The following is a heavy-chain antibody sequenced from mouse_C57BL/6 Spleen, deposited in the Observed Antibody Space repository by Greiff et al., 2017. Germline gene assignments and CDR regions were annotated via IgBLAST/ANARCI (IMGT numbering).Heavy chain of an antibody. CDR1: GYAFSSSW. D-gene: IGHD2-3*01. V-gene: IGHV1-82*01. CDR2: IYPGDGDT. CDR3: ARDDGYRYAMDY. Sequence: QVQLKESGPELVKPGASVKISCKASGYAFSSSWMNWVKQRPGKGLEWIGRIYPGDGDTNYNGKFKGKATLTADKSSSTAYMQLSSLTSEDSAVYFCARDDGYRYAMDYWGQGTSVTVSS. J-gene: IGHJ4*01.